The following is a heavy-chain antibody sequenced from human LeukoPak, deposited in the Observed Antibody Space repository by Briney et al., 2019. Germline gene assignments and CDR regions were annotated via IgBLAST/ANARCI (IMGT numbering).Heavy chain of an antibody. CDR2: INPNSGGT. V-gene: IGHV1-2*04. D-gene: IGHD5-24*01. J-gene: IGHJ2*01. CDR1: GYTFIGYY. Sequence: ASVKVSCKASGYTFIGYYMHWVRQAPGQGLEWLGWINPNSGGTKYAQKFQGWVTLITDPSIRTAYMALNSLRPDDTAVYYCARGSVELATLGGLEASTYWYFDLWGRGTLVTVSS. CDR3: ARGSVELATLGGLEASTYWYFDL.